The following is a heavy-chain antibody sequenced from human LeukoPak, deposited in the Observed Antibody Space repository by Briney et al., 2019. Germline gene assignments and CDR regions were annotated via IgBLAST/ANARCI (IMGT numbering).Heavy chain of an antibody. Sequence: ASVKVSCTASGYIFTGYYIHWLRQAPGQGLEYLGWINPNGGATKYTQKFQGRVTMTRDTSINTAYMELSSLRSDDTAVYHCAREGGTTRGVVAFDIWGQGTMVTVSS. CDR2: INPNGGAT. D-gene: IGHD1-7*01. V-gene: IGHV1-2*02. CDR1: GYIFTGYY. J-gene: IGHJ3*02. CDR3: AREGGTTRGVVAFDI.